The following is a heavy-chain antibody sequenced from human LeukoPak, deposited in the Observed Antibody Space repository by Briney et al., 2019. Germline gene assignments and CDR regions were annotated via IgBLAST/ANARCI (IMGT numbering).Heavy chain of an antibody. CDR1: GLTFTSFP. J-gene: IGHJ3*02. D-gene: IGHD3-10*01. CDR2: ISGSGGST. V-gene: IGHV3-23*01. CDR3: AKEGQLGGAFDI. Sequence: GGSLRLSCPASGLTFTSFPMSWVRKAPGKGLGWVSAISGSGGSTYYADSVKGRFTISRDNSKNTLYLQMNSLRAEDTAVYYCAKEGQLGGAFDIWGQGTMVTVSS.